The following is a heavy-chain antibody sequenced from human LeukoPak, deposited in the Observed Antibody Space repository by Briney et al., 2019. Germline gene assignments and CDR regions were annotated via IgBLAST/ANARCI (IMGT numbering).Heavy chain of an antibody. D-gene: IGHD3-9*01. Sequence: GGSLRLSCAASGFTFSSYAMSWVRQTPGKGLEWVSAISGSGGSTYYADSVKGRFTISRDNSKNTLYLQMNSLRAEDTAVYYCAKGPRGILTGYLDEDWGQGTLVTVSS. J-gene: IGHJ4*02. V-gene: IGHV3-23*01. CDR3: AKGPRGILTGYLDED. CDR2: ISGSGGST. CDR1: GFTFSSYA.